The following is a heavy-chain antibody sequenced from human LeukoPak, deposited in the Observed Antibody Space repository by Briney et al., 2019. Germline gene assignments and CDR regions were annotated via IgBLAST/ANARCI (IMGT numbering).Heavy chain of an antibody. CDR3: ARLNDGGAVPGDFDY. V-gene: IGHV5-51*01. CDR2: IYPGDSDT. J-gene: IGHJ4*02. Sequence: ESLKISCKGSGYSFTSYWIGWVRQMPGKGLEWMGIIYPGDSDTRYSPSFQGQVTISADKSISTAYLQWSSLKASDTAMYYCARLNDGGAVPGDFDYWGQGTLVTVSS. CDR1: GYSFTSYW. D-gene: IGHD6-19*01.